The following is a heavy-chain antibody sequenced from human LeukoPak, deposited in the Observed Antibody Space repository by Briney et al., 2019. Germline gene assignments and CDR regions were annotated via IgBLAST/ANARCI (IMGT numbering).Heavy chain of an antibody. V-gene: IGHV5-51*01. CDR2: VWPGGSET. CDR1: GYSFTSYW. CDR3: ARQEGIAAAGVVDY. J-gene: IGHJ4*02. Sequence: GESLKISCKGSGYSFTSYWIGWVRQRPGKGLEWMGLVWPGGSETRYSPSFQGQVTISADKSISTAYLQWSSLKASDTAMYYCARQEGIAAAGVVDYWGQGTLVTVSS. D-gene: IGHD6-13*01.